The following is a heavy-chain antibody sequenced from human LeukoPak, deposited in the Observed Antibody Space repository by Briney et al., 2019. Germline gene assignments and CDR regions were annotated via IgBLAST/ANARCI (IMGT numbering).Heavy chain of an antibody. Sequence: SETLSLTCTVAGASISTYYWSWIRQPPGKGLEWIGYVYYTGSTYYNPSLKIRVTISVDTSKNQFSLKLSSVTAADTAVYYCARHSPAGYYYYGMDVWGQGTTVTVSS. CDR2: VYYTGST. CDR3: ARHSPAGYYYYGMDV. V-gene: IGHV4-59*08. D-gene: IGHD6-13*01. J-gene: IGHJ6*02. CDR1: GASISTYY.